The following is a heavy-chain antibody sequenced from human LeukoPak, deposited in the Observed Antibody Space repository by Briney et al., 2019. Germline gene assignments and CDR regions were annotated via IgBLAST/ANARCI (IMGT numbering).Heavy chain of an antibody. D-gene: IGHD5-24*01. V-gene: IGHV4-39*07. Sequence: PSETLSLTCTVSGGSISSSSYYWGWIRQPPGKGLEWIGSIYYSGSIYYNPSLKSRVTISVDTSKNQFSLKLTSITAADTAVYYCARVRGGTYNHYFDYWGQGTLVTVSS. CDR1: GGSISSSSYY. CDR2: IYYSGSI. CDR3: ARVRGGTYNHYFDY. J-gene: IGHJ4*02.